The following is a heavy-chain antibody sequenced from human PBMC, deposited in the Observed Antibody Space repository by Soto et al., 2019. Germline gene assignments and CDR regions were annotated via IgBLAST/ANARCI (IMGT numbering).Heavy chain of an antibody. CDR3: ARNYRGAAILRPDYYYYYGMDV. V-gene: IGHV1-69*13. CDR1: GGTFSSYA. D-gene: IGHD2-2*02. Sequence: GASVKVSCKASGGTFSSYAISWVRQAPGQGLEWMGGIIPIFGTANYAQKFQGRVTITADESTSTAYMELSSLRSEDTAVYYCARNYRGAAILRPDYYYYYGMDVWGQGTTVTVSS. J-gene: IGHJ6*02. CDR2: IIPIFGTA.